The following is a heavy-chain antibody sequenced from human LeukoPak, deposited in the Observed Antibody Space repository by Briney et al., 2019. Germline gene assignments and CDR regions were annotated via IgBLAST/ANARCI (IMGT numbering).Heavy chain of an antibody. V-gene: IGHV4-39*01. Sequence: SETLSLTCSVSGDSISRSDSYWDWIRQPPGKGLEWIGIIYYSGRTYYSPSLNSRVTMSVDTSSNQFSLNLRSVTAADTAVYYCARRRYYDGSGYLEWGQGTLLSVSS. CDR1: GDSISRSDSY. D-gene: IGHD3-22*01. CDR2: IYYSGRT. CDR3: ARRRYYDGSGYLE. J-gene: IGHJ1*01.